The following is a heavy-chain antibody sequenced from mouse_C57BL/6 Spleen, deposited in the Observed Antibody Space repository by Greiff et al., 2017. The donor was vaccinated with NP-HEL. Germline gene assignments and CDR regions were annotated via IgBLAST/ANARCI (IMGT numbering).Heavy chain of an antibody. D-gene: IGHD2-3*01. CDR1: GYAFTNYL. V-gene: IGHV1-54*01. CDR3: ARSRLYDGVLAMDY. Sequence: QVQLQQSGAELVRPGTSVKVSCKASGYAFTNYLIEWVKQRPGQGLEWIGVINPGSGGTYYNEKFKGKATLTADKSSSTAYMQLSRLTSEDSAVYFCARSRLYDGVLAMDYWGQGTSVTVSS. CDR2: INPGSGGT. J-gene: IGHJ4*01.